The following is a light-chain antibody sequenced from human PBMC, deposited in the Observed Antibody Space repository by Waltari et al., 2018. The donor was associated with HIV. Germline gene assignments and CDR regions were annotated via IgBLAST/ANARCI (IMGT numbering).Light chain of an antibody. CDR2: EVT. J-gene: IGLJ2*01. CDR1: RSDVGSYHL. Sequence: QSALTQPASVSGSPGQSITIPCTGTRSDVGSYHLFSWYQQHPGKAPKLMIYEVTKRPSGVSDRFSGSKSGNTASLTISGVQAEDEADYFCSSYAGSSTMIFGGGTKLTVL. V-gene: IGLV2-23*02. CDR3: SSYAGSSTMI.